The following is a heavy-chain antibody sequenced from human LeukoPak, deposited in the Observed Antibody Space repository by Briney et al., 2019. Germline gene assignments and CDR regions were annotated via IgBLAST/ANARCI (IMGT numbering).Heavy chain of an antibody. CDR2: IRYDGSNK. CDR3: AKDPPSIVGAVDAFDI. V-gene: IGHV3-30*02. D-gene: IGHD1-26*01. CDR1: GFNFDNFA. Sequence: PGGSLRLSCVVSGFNFDNFAMHWVRQPLGKGLEWVAFIRYDGSNKYYADSVKGRFTISRDNSKNTLYLQMNSLRAEDTAVYYCAKDPPSIVGAVDAFDIWGQGTMVTVSS. J-gene: IGHJ3*02.